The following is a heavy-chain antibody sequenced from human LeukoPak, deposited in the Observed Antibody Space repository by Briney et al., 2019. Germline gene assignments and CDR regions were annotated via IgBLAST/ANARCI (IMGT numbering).Heavy chain of an antibody. CDR1: GGSISSDSYY. CDR2: IYTSGRT. D-gene: IGHD1-26*01. V-gene: IGHV4-61*02. J-gene: IGHJ6*03. CDR3: ARGLVGATNSYYYYMDV. Sequence: SQTLSLTCTASGGSISSDSYYWSWIRQPAGKGLEWIGRIYTSGRTNYTPSLKSRVTISVDTSKNQFSLKLSSVTAADTAVYYCARGLVGATNSYYYYMDVWGKGTTVTVSS.